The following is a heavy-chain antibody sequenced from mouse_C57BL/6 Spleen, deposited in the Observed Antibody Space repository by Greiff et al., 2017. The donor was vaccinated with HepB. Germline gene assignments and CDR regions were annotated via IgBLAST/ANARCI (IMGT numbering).Heavy chain of an antibody. CDR1: GYTFTTYP. Sequence: VKLMESGAELVKPGASVKMSCKASGYTFTTYPIEWMKQNHGKSLEWIGNFHPYNDDTKYNEKFKGKATLTVEKSSSTVYMELSRLTSDDSAVYYGERRGYGNYVWFAYWGQGTLVTVSA. CDR3: ERRGYGNYVWFAY. V-gene: IGHV1-47*01. D-gene: IGHD2-10*02. CDR2: FHPYNDDT. J-gene: IGHJ3*01.